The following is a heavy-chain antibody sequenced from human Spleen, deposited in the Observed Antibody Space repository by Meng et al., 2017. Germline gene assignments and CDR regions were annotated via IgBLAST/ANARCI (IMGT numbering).Heavy chain of an antibody. CDR1: GFTVSSNY. D-gene: IGHD4-11*01. V-gene: IGHV3-53*01. Sequence: EVQLVESGGGLIQPGGSLRLSCAASGFTVSSNYMSWVRQAPGKGLEWVSIFYSGGNTDYADSVQGRFTISRDKSNNTLYLQMNSLRAEDTAVYYCVPRTTYFDSWGLGTLVTVSS. J-gene: IGHJ4*02. CDR3: VPRTTYFDS. CDR2: FYSGGNT.